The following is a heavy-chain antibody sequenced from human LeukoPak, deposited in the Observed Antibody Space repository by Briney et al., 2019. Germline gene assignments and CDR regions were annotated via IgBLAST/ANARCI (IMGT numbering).Heavy chain of an antibody. Sequence: TXXAMNWVRQAXGXXLEWVSAITNSGDSTYYTDSVKGRFTISRDNSKNTLYLQMNSLRAEDTAVYYCAIGGRAYFFDSWGQGTLVTVSS. CDR1: TXXA. J-gene: IGHJ4*02. CDR2: ITNSGDST. D-gene: IGHD3-16*01. CDR3: AIGGRAYFFDS. V-gene: IGHV3-23*01.